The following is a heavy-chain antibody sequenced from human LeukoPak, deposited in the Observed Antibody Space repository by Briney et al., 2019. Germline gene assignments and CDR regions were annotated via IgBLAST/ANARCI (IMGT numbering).Heavy chain of an antibody. CDR2: ISYDGSNK. J-gene: IGHJ4*02. Sequence: GRSLRLSCAASGFTFSNYAMHWVRQAPGKGLEWVAVISYDGSNKYHADSVKGRFTISRDNSKNTLDLQMNSLRAEDTAVYYCASGDSSYYWGQGTLVTVSS. CDR3: ASGDSSYY. CDR1: GFTFSNYA. D-gene: IGHD7-27*01. V-gene: IGHV3-30-3*01.